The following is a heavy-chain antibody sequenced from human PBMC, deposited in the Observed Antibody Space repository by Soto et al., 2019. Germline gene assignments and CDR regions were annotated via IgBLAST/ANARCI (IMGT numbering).Heavy chain of an antibody. CDR1: GYSFTSYA. CDR3: ARGVENIVVVLDVFGYYGMDV. Sequence: ASVKVSCKAAGYSFTSYAIYWVRQAPGQRLEWMGWINAGNGNTKYSQKLQGRVTFTGDTSASTAHMELSSLRSEDTAVYFCARGVENIVVVLDVFGYYGMDVWGQGTTVTVSS. CDR2: INAGNGNT. D-gene: IGHD2-2*01. J-gene: IGHJ6*02. V-gene: IGHV1-3*01.